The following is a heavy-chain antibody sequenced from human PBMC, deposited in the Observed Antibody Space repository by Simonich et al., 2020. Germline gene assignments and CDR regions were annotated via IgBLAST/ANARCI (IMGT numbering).Heavy chain of an antibody. CDR3: AKDIAAAGAEYFQH. CDR1: GFTFDDYA. Sequence: EVQLVESGGGLVQPGRSLRLSCAASGFTFDDYAMHWVRQASGKGLEGVSGISWNSGSIGYADSVKGRFTISRDNAKNALYLQMNSLRAEDTALYYCAKDIAAAGAEYFQHWGQGTLVTVSS. CDR2: ISWNSGSI. J-gene: IGHJ1*01. V-gene: IGHV3-9*01. D-gene: IGHD6-13*01.